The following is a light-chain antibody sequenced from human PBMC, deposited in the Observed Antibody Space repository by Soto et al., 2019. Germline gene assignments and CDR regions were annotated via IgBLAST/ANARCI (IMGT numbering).Light chain of an antibody. CDR2: EVS. Sequence: QSALTQPASVSGSPGQSITISCTGTSSDVGGYNYVSWYQQHPGKAPKLMIYEVSNRPSGVSNRFSGSKSGNTASLTIPGLQAEDEADYYCSSYTISSRGVFGAGTKLTVL. J-gene: IGLJ1*01. V-gene: IGLV2-14*01. CDR1: SSDVGGYNY. CDR3: SSYTISSRGV.